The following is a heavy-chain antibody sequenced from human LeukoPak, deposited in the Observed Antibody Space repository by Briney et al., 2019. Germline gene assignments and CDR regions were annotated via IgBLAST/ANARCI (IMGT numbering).Heavy chain of an antibody. V-gene: IGHV3-21*01. CDR3: AREFHASSGWYPYYFDY. CDR2: ISSSSSYI. CDR1: GFTFSSYA. J-gene: IGHJ4*02. Sequence: GGSLRLSCAASGFTFSSYAMNWVRQAPGKGLEWVSSISSSSSYIYYADSVKGRFTISRDNAKNSLYLQMNSLRAEDTAVYYCAREFHASSGWYPYYFDYWGQGTLVTVSS. D-gene: IGHD6-19*01.